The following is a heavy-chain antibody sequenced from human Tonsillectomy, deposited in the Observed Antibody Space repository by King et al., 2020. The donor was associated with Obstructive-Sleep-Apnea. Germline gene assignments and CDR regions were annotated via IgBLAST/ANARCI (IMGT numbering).Heavy chain of an antibody. CDR3: AREKAAQEAFDI. V-gene: IGHV1-2*04. CDR1: GYTFTDYY. Sequence: QLVQSGAEVKKPGASVKVSCKASGYTFTDYYVHWVRQAPGQGLEWMGWINPGSGGTNCAQKFQGWVTMTRDTSFSTAYMELNRLRSDDTAVYYCAREKAAQEAFDIWGQGTMVTVSS. J-gene: IGHJ3*02. D-gene: IGHD6-25*01. CDR2: INPGSGGT.